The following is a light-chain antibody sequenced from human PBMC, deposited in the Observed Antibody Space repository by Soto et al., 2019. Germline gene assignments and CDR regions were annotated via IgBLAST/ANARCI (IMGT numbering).Light chain of an antibody. CDR1: QDINTG. CDR3: QQYDSFAWT. V-gene: IGKV1-5*01. Sequence: DIQMTQSPSTLSASVGDSFTISCQASQDINTGLAWYHQKPGMAPKLLIPGAYSLEGGVPSRFSGSGPGTEFTFTISGLQPDDVGTYHCQQYDSFAWTFGRGTKVDI. CDR2: GAY. J-gene: IGKJ1*01.